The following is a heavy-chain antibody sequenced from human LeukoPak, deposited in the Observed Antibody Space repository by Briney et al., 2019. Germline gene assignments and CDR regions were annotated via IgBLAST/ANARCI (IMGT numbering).Heavy chain of an antibody. J-gene: IGHJ4*02. CDR3: ARAASSWSYLYY. CDR1: GFTFSDYS. CDR2: ISSSSSYI. D-gene: IGHD6-13*01. V-gene: IGHV3-21*01. Sequence: GGSLRLSCAASGFTFSDYSMNWVRQAPGKGLEWVSSISSSSSYIYYADSVKGRFTISRDNAKNSLYLQMNSLRAEDTAVYYCARAASSWSYLYYWGQGTLVTVSS.